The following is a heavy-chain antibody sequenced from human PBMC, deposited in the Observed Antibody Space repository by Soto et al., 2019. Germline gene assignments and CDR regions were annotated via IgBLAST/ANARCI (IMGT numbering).Heavy chain of an antibody. CDR1: GDSVSNDNYY. V-gene: IGHV4-61*01. J-gene: IGHJ4*02. CDR3: ARSQRGRTAFTFDY. D-gene: IGHD3-16*01. Sequence: SETLSLTCAVSGDSVSNDNYYWSWTRQPPGKGLEWIGYIYYSGTTNYNSYLKSRLSLSVDMSKNQFSLKLASVTATDTAVYFCARSQRGRTAFTFDYWGQGALVTVSS. CDR2: IYYSGTT.